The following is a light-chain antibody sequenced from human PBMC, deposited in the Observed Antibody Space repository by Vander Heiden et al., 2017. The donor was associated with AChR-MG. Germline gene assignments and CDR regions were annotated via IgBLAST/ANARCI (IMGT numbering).Light chain of an antibody. J-gene: IGLJ2*01. CDR1: SSDVGSYNL. V-gene: IGLV2-23*01. CDR2: EGS. Sequence: QSALTQPASVSGSPGQSSTISCTGTSSDVGSYNLVSWYQQPPGKAPKLMIYEGSKRPSGVSNRFSGSKSGNTASLTISGLQAEDEADYYCCSYAGSVVFGGGTKLTVL. CDR3: CSYAGSVV.